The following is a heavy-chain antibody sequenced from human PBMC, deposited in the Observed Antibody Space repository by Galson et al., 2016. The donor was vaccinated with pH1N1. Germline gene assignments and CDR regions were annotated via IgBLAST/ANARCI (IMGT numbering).Heavy chain of an antibody. J-gene: IGHJ4*02. Sequence: QSGAEVKKAGESLKVSCKASGYTFTTYGIDWVRQAPGQGLEWMGWISTYTGNAKYAQKFQGRLTLTTDPFTNIAYMDLGSLTSDDTATYFCASRRILECSGGSCYLDSWGQGTLVTVSS. CDR1: GYTFTTYG. V-gene: IGHV1-18*01. CDR2: ISTYTGNA. CDR3: ASRRILECSGGSCYLDS. D-gene: IGHD2-15*01.